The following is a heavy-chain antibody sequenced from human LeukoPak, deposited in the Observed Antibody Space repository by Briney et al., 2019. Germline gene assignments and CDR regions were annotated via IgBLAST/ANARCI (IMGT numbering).Heavy chain of an antibody. D-gene: IGHD1-26*01. V-gene: IGHV4-59*11. Sequence: PSETLSLTCTVSGGSISSHYWSWVRQPPGKGLEWIGYIYYSGSTNYNPSLKSRVTISVDTSKNQFSLRLSSVAAAGTAVYYCAREYSGSYSSWFDPWGQGILVTVSS. J-gene: IGHJ5*02. CDR3: AREYSGSYSSWFDP. CDR2: IYYSGST. CDR1: GGSISSHY.